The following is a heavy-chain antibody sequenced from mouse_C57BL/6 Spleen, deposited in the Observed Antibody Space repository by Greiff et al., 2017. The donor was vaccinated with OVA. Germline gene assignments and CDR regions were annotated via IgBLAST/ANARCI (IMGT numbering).Heavy chain of an antibody. D-gene: IGHD1-1*01. CDR3: TRPTTTVVDWYFDV. J-gene: IGHJ1*03. CDR1: GYTFTDYE. V-gene: IGHV1-15*01. CDR2: IDPETGGT. Sequence: VQLQQSGAELVRPGASVTLSCKASGYTFTDYEMHWVKQTPVHGLEWIGAIDPETGGTAYNQKFKGKAILTADKSSSTAYMELRSLTSEDSAVYYCTRPTTTVVDWYFDVWGTGTTVTVSS.